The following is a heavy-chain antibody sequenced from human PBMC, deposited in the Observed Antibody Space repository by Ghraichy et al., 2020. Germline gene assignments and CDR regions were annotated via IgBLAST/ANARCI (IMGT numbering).Heavy chain of an antibody. CDR2: INHSGST. Sequence: ESLNISCAVYGGSFSGYYWSWIRQPPGKGLEWIGEINHSGSTNYNPSLKSRVTISVDTSKNQFSLKLSSVTAADTAVYYCASLGITMVRGEIPPTWFDPWGQGTLVTVSS. J-gene: IGHJ5*02. CDR1: GGSFSGYY. CDR3: ASLGITMVRGEIPPTWFDP. V-gene: IGHV4-34*01. D-gene: IGHD3-10*01.